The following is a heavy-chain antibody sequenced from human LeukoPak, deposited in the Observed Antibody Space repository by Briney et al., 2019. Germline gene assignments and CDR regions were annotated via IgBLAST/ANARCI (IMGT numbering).Heavy chain of an antibody. Sequence: QTGRSLRLSCAASGFTLDDYAMHWVRHVPGKGLEWVSGISWNNDKIGYADSVKGRFTISRDNARNSLYLQMNSLRAEDTAVYYCAKGVAAAGTPIMFPAFGYWGQGTLVTVSS. V-gene: IGHV3-9*01. CDR2: ISWNNDKI. J-gene: IGHJ4*02. D-gene: IGHD6-13*01. CDR1: GFTLDDYA. CDR3: AKGVAAAGTPIMFPAFGY.